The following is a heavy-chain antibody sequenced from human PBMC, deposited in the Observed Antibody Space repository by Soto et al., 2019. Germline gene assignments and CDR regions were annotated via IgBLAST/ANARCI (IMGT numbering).Heavy chain of an antibody. V-gene: IGHV1-3*01. Sequence: ASGKVSCRAARYSFTGYARHCLRQAPGQRREWMGWINAGNGNTKYSQKFQGWVTMTRDTSISTAYMELSRLRSDDTAVYYCARDSAPTGITGTKGKNGMDVWGQGTTVTVSS. CDR3: ARDSAPTGITGTKGKNGMDV. J-gene: IGHJ6*02. CDR2: INAGNGNT. CDR1: RYSFTGYA. D-gene: IGHD1-20*01.